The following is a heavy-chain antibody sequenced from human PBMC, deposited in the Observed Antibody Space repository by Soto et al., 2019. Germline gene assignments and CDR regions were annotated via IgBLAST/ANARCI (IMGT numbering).Heavy chain of an antibody. Sequence: GASVKVSCKSSVYTLTSYDINWVRQATGQGLEWMGWMSLNSGNSGSAQKFQGRVTMTRNPSTNTVYMELSSLRSEDTAVYYCARGRGYHDSSGYNDYWGPGTLVTVSS. CDR2: MSLNSGNS. CDR1: VYTLTSYD. CDR3: ARGRGYHDSSGYNDY. V-gene: IGHV1-8*01. D-gene: IGHD3-22*01. J-gene: IGHJ4*02.